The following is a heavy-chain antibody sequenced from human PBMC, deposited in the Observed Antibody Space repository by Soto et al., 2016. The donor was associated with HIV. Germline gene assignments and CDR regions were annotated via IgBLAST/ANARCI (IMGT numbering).Heavy chain of an antibody. J-gene: IGHJ4*02. CDR2: ISVSAVTT. CDR3: AKAGGGVPGRFFDQ. CDR1: GFSFGNSA. D-gene: IGHD3-16*01. V-gene: IGHV3-23*01. Sequence: EVQLLESGGGLVQPGGSLRLSCAASGFSFGNSAMTWIRQAPGKGLEWVSSISVSAVTTYYADSVKGRFTISRDNSQSTLNLQMNSLRAEDTGVYYCAKAGGGVPGRFFDQWGRGTLVTVSS.